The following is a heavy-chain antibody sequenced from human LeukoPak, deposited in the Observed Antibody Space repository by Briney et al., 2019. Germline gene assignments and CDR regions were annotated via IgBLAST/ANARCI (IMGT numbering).Heavy chain of an antibody. D-gene: IGHD3-9*01. Sequence: GGSLRLSCAASGFTFSDYYMSWIRQAPGKGLEWVSYISSSGSTIYYADSVKGRFTISRDNAKNSLYLQMNSLRAEDTAVYYCARTPFNYDILTGYFDYWGQGTLVTVSS. CDR3: ARTPFNYDILTGYFDY. CDR2: ISSSGSTI. CDR1: GFTFSDYY. V-gene: IGHV3-11*01. J-gene: IGHJ4*02.